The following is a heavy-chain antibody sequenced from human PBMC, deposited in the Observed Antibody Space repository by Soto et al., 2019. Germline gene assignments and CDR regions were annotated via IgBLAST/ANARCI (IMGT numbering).Heavy chain of an antibody. CDR1: GGIFNSYA. CDR2: IIPMFGTP. V-gene: IGHV1-69*06. Sequence: QAQLVQSGAEVKKPGSSVKVSCKGFGGIFNSYAISWVRQAPGQGPEWLGGIIPMFGTPNYAQKFQGRVTISVDKSTRTVYMELNSLRAEDTAVYYCAIGGEVPASIREYYYGLDVWGQGTTVTVSS. CDR3: AIGGEVPASIREYYYGLDV. D-gene: IGHD2-2*02. J-gene: IGHJ6*02.